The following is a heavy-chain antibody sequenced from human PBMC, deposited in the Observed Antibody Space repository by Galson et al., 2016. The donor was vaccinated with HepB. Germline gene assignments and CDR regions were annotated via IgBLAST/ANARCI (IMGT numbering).Heavy chain of an antibody. V-gene: IGHV1-18*01. CDR2: ISAYNGNT. D-gene: IGHD3-9*01. J-gene: IGHJ4*02. CDR3: ARDRGRRSYDILTGYYTRPLYDFDY. Sequence: SVKVSCKASGYAFTNYGISWVRQAPGQGLEWMGWISAYNGNTNYAQNLQVRVTMTTDTSTSTAYMELRSLRSDDTAVYYCARDRGRRSYDILTGYYTRPLYDFDYWGQGTLVTVSS. CDR1: GYAFTNYG.